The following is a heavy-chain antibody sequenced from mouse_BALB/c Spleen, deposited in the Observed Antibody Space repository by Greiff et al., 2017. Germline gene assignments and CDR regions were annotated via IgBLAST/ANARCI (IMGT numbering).Heavy chain of an antibody. Sequence: VQLQQSGPELVKPGASVKMSCKASGYTFTSYVMHWVKQKPGQGLEWIGYINPYNDGTKYNKKFKGKATLTSDKSSSTAYMKLSSLTSEDSAVCYIARGGRYYGNYDALDNGGKATTVTVS. CDR2: INPYNDGT. D-gene: IGHD2-1*01. V-gene: IGHV1-14*01. CDR3: ARGGRYYGNYDALDN. CDR1: GYTFTSYV. J-gene: IGHJ4*01.